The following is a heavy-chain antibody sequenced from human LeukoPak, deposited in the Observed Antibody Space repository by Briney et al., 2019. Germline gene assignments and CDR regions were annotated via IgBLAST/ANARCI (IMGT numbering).Heavy chain of an antibody. V-gene: IGHV4-38-2*02. D-gene: IGHD3-22*01. Sequence: SETLSLTCTVSGYSISSGYYWGRIRQPPGKGLEWIGSIYHSGSTYHNPSLKSRVTISVDTSKNQFSLKLSSVTAADTAVYYCARDTIYYDSSGYYGNDYWGQGTLVTVSS. CDR2: IYHSGST. CDR1: GYSISSGYY. J-gene: IGHJ4*02. CDR3: ARDTIYYDSSGYYGNDY.